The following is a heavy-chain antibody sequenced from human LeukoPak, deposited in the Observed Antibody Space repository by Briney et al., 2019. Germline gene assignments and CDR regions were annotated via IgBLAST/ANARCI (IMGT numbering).Heavy chain of an antibody. Sequence: SEALSLTCTVSGGSVRSSYYYWGWIRQPPGKGLEWIGRMYSSGSPYYNPSLTSPVTISVDTSKNQFSLQLSSVTAAYTAVYYCVVRGGLNYFDYWGQGTLVTVSS. CDR2: MYSSGSP. V-gene: IGHV4-39*01. D-gene: IGHD5-12*01. CDR3: VVRGGLNYFDY. CDR1: GGSVRSSYYY. J-gene: IGHJ4*02.